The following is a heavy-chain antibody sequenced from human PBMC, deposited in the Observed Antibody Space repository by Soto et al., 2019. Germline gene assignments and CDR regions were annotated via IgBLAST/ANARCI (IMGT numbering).Heavy chain of an antibody. D-gene: IGHD2-8*01. CDR2: ISAYNGNT. Sequence: ASVKVSCKASGYTFTSYGISWVRQAPGQGLEWMGWISAYNGNTNYAQKLQGRVTMTTDTSTSTAYMELRSLRSDDTAVYYCARAGPSSEVYCTNGVCYVYNWFDPWGQGTLVTVSS. CDR1: GYTFTSYG. V-gene: IGHV1-18*01. CDR3: ARAGPSSEVYCTNGVCYVYNWFDP. J-gene: IGHJ5*02.